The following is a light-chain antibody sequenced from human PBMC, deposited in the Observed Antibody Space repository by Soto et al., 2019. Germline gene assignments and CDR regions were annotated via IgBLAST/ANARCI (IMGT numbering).Light chain of an antibody. CDR2: NNN. V-gene: IGLV1-44*01. CDR1: SSNIGRNT. CDR3: AAWDDSLNGVV. J-gene: IGLJ2*01. Sequence: QSVLTQPPSTSGAPGQRVTVSCSGSSSNIGRNTVNWYQQLPGTAPNLLIYNNNQRPSGVPDRFSGSKSGTSASLAISGLQSEDEADYYCAAWDDSLNGVVFGGGTKLTVL.